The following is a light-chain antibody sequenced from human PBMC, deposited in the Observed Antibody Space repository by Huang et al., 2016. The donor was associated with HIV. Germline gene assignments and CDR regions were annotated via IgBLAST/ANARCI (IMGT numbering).Light chain of an antibody. J-gene: IGKJ1*01. CDR1: KGIRND. V-gene: IGKV1-6*01. Sequence: AIQMTQSPSSLSASLGDRSTITCRASKGIRNDLGWYQHRPGKAPRLLIYAASELPVGVPVRFRGSGSGTDFTLIITSLQPEDVGTYYCLQDFNYPRTFGQGTTVKIK. CDR2: AAS. CDR3: LQDFNYPRT.